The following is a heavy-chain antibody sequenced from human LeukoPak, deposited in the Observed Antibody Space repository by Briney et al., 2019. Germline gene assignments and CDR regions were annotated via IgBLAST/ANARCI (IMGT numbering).Heavy chain of an antibody. CDR2: INHSGST. D-gene: IGHD5-24*01. J-gene: IGHJ4*02. V-gene: IGHV4-34*01. Sequence: SETLSLTCAVYGGSFSGYYWSWIRQPPGKGLEWIGEINHSGSTNYNPSLKSRVTISVDTSKNQFSLKLSSVTAADTAVYYCARVIYGYWVDYWGQGTLVTVSS. CDR1: GGSFSGYY. CDR3: ARVIYGYWVDY.